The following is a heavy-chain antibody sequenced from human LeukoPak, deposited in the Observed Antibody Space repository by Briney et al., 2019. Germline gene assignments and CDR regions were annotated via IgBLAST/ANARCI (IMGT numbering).Heavy chain of an antibody. D-gene: IGHD6-19*01. Sequence: GRSLRLSCAASGFTFSSYAMSWVRQAPGKGLEWVSAISGSGGSTYYADSVKGRFTISRDNSKNTLYLQMNSLRAEDTAVYYCAKVGSGWYRGYFDYWGQGTLVTVSS. V-gene: IGHV3-23*01. J-gene: IGHJ4*02. CDR3: AKVGSGWYRGYFDY. CDR1: GFTFSSYA. CDR2: ISGSGGST.